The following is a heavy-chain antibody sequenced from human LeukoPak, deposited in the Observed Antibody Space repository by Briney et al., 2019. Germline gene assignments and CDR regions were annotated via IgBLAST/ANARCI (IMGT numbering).Heavy chain of an antibody. V-gene: IGHV4-59*02. D-gene: IGHD2-8*02. J-gene: IGHJ4*02. Sequence: PSETLSLTCTVSGGSVSSYFWTWMRQSPGKGLEWIGYIYYSGSTNYNPSLKSRVTISVDTSKNQFSLKLSSVTSADTAVYYCARDTGNYFDYWGQGTLVTVFS. CDR3: ARDTGNYFDY. CDR1: GGSVSSYF. CDR2: IYYSGST.